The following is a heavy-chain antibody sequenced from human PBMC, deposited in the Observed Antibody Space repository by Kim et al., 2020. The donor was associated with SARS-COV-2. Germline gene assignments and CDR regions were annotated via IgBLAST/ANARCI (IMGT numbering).Heavy chain of an antibody. D-gene: IGHD6-19*01. J-gene: IGHJ3*02. CDR2: IYSSGST. CDR1: GGSISSYY. Sequence: SETLSLTCTVSGGSISSYYWSWIRQPPGKELEWIGYIYSSGSTNYNPSLKSRVTISLDTSNYQFSLKLNSVTAADTAVYYCARRGDSSGWYGDAFGIWG. V-gene: IGHV4-59*08. CDR3: ARRGDSSGWYGDAFGI.